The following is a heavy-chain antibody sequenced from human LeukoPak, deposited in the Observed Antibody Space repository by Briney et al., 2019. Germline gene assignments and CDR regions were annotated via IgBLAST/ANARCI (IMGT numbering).Heavy chain of an antibody. CDR3: ARDHSPYGDYEY. CDR2: IYTSGST. Sequence: SETLSLTCTVSGGSISSYYWSWIRQPAGKGLEWIGRIYTSGSTNYNPSLKSRVTMSVDTSKNQFSLKLSSVTAADTAAYYCARDHSPYGDYEYWGQGTLVTVSS. J-gene: IGHJ4*02. V-gene: IGHV4-4*07. CDR1: GGSISSYY. D-gene: IGHD4-17*01.